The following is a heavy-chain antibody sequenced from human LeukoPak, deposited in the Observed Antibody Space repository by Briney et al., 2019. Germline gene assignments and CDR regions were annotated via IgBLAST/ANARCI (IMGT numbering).Heavy chain of an antibody. Sequence: GESLKISGQGSGYSFISYWIGWVRQLPGKGLEWMGIIYPADSDTRYSPSFQGQVTISADKSINTAYLQWSSLKASDTAMYYCARSRYCGGDCYSRDFDYWGQGTLVTASS. J-gene: IGHJ4*02. CDR1: GYSFISYW. D-gene: IGHD2-21*02. CDR3: ARSRYCGGDCYSRDFDY. V-gene: IGHV5-51*01. CDR2: IYPADSDT.